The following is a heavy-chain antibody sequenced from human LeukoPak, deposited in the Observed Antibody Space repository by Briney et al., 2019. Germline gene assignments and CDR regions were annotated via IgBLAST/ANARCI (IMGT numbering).Heavy chain of an antibody. Sequence: GGSLRLSCEASGFIFNSYAMRWVRQAPGKGLEWVSAISGSGGSTYYADSVKGRFTISRDNSKNTLYLQMNSLRAEDTAVYYCAKDCGGDCYSDPIDYWGQGTLVTVSS. CDR2: ISGSGGST. V-gene: IGHV3-23*01. D-gene: IGHD2-21*02. CDR3: AKDCGGDCYSDPIDY. J-gene: IGHJ4*02. CDR1: GFIFNSYA.